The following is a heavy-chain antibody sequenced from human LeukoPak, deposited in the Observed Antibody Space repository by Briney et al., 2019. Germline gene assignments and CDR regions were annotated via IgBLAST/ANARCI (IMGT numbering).Heavy chain of an antibody. CDR3: ARDRPHNWFDP. CDR2: VNNDGSDA. CDR1: GFTFSSYW. Sequence: GGSLRLSCAASGFTFSSYWMHWVRQAPGKGLVWVPRVNNDGSDADYADSVKGRFTISRDNAKNTLYLQINSLRAEDTAVYYCARDRPHNWFDPWGQGTLVTVSS. V-gene: IGHV3-74*01. J-gene: IGHJ5*02.